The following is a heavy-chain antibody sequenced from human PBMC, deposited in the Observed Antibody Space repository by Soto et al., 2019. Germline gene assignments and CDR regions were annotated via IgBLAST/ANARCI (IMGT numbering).Heavy chain of an antibody. CDR2: INPNSGGT. D-gene: IGHD6-25*01. CDR1: GYTFTGYY. V-gene: IGHV1-2*04. Sequence: GASVKVSCKASGYTFTGYYMHWVRQAPGQGLEWMGWINPNSGGTNYAQKFQGWVTMTRDTSISTAYMELSRLRSDDTAVYYCARGISIAAEFHYYYGMDVWGQGTTVTVSS. CDR3: ARGISIAAEFHYYYGMDV. J-gene: IGHJ6*02.